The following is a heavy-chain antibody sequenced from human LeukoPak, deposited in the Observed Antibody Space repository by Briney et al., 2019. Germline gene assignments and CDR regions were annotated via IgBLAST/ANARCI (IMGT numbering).Heavy chain of an antibody. V-gene: IGHV3-48*01. Sequence: GGSLRLSCAASGFTFSRYSMNWVRQAQGKGLEWVSYISSSSRSIYYADSVKGRFTISRDNAKNSLYLQMNRLRAEDTAVYYCARAGTDCGDYNHFDYWGQGTLVTVSS. CDR1: GFTFSRYS. J-gene: IGHJ4*02. D-gene: IGHD4-17*01. CDR2: ISSSSRSI. CDR3: ARAGTDCGDYNHFDY.